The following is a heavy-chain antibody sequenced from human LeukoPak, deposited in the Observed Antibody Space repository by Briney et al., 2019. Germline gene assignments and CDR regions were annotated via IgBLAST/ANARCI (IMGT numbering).Heavy chain of an antibody. CDR1: GFTFSNAW. CDR3: AKEIVVVITTPDY. CDR2: IKSKTDGGTT. J-gene: IGHJ4*02. Sequence: GGSLRLSCAASGFTFSNAWMSWVRQAPGKGLEWVGRIKSKTDGGTTDYAAPVKGRFTISRDDSKNTLYLQMNSLRAEDTAVYYCAKEIVVVITTPDYWGQGTLVTVSS. V-gene: IGHV3-15*01. D-gene: IGHD3-22*01.